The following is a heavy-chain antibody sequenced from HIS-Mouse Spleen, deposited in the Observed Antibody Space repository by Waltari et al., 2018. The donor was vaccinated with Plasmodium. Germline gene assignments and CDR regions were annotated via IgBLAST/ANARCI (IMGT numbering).Heavy chain of an antibody. CDR2: IKQDGSEK. CDR1: GFTFSSYW. D-gene: IGHD6-13*01. J-gene: IGHJ2*01. V-gene: IGHV3-7*01. Sequence: EVQLVESGGGLVQPGGSLRLSCAASGFTFSSYWMSWVRQAPGKGVEWVANIKQDGSEKYYVDAVKGRFTISRDNAKNSLYLQRNSLRAEDTAVYYCASSWYWYFDLWGRGTLVTVSS. CDR3: ASSWYWYFDL.